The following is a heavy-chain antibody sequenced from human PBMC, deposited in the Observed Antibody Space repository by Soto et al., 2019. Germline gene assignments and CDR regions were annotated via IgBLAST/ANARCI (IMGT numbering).Heavy chain of an antibody. Sequence: QVQLQQWGAGLLKPSETLSLTCAVYGGSFSGYYWSWIRQPPGKGLEWIGEINHSGSTNYNPSLKSRVTISVVTSKKQFSLKLSSVTAADTAVYYCARGRIAARPGYYYGLDVWGQGTTVTVSS. J-gene: IGHJ6*02. D-gene: IGHD6-6*01. CDR1: GGSFSGYY. CDR3: ARGRIAARPGYYYGLDV. V-gene: IGHV4-34*01. CDR2: INHSGST.